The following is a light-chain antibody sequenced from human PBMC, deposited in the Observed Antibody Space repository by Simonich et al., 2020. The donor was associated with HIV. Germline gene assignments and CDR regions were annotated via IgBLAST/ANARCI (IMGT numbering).Light chain of an antibody. CDR3: SSYTSSSTWV. CDR1: SSDVGNYNY. Sequence: SALTQAASVSGSPGQSITISCTGTSSDVGNYNYVSWYQQHPGKAPKVMIYDVSKRPSGVSNRFSGSKSGNTASLTISGLQAEDEADYYCSSYTSSSTWVFGGGTKLTVL. J-gene: IGLJ3*02. V-gene: IGLV2-14*01. CDR2: DVS.